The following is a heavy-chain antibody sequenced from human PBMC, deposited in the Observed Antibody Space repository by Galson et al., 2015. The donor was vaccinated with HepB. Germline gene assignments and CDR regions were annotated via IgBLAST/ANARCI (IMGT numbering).Heavy chain of an antibody. CDR3: ARDTQSSGWYDSYYFDY. Sequence: SLRLSCAASGFTFSSYAMHWVRQAPGKGLEWVAVISYDGSNKYYADSVKGRFTISRDNSKNTLYLQMNSLRAEDTAVYYCARDTQSSGWYDSYYFDYWGQGTLVTVSS. J-gene: IGHJ4*02. D-gene: IGHD6-19*01. CDR2: ISYDGSNK. V-gene: IGHV3-30-3*01. CDR1: GFTFSSYA.